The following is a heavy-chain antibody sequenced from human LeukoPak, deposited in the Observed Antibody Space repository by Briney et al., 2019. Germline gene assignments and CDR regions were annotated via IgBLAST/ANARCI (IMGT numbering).Heavy chain of an antibody. Sequence: SETLSLTCTVSGGSISNYFWSWIRQPPGKGLERIGYIYYSGSTNYNPSLKSRVTISVDRSKNHFSLNLSSVTAADTAMYYCARSPPRISIFGVHPEGMDVWGQGTTVTVSS. V-gene: IGHV4-59*01. CDR3: ARSPPRISIFGVHPEGMDV. CDR2: IYYSGST. CDR1: GGSISNYF. J-gene: IGHJ6*02. D-gene: IGHD3-3*01.